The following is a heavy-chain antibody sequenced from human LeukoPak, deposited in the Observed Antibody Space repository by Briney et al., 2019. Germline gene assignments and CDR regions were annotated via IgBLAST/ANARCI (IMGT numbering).Heavy chain of an antibody. CDR1: GYTFTGYY. D-gene: IGHD6-13*01. CDR3: ARGLYSSPGDY. V-gene: IGHV1-2*02. CDR2: INPNNGGT. J-gene: IGHJ4*02. Sequence: GASVKVSCKASGYTFTGYYMHWVRQAPGQGLEWMGWINPNNGGTSYAQKFQGRVTMTRDTSITTAYMELPSLTSDDTAVYYCARGLYSSPGDYWGQGTLVTVSS.